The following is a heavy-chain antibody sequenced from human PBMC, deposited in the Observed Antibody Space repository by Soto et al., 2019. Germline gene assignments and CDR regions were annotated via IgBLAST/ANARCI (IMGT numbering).Heavy chain of an antibody. Sequence: EVQLVESGGGLVQPGRSLRLSCAASGFSFDEYAMHCVRQAPGKGLEWGSGISWNSGTMGYGDSVKGRFTISRDNAKNALYLQMNSLRAEDTALYYCAKGFCSSTRCLTYSYMDVWGKGTTVTVSS. V-gene: IGHV3-9*01. CDR1: GFSFDEYA. CDR2: ISWNSGTM. D-gene: IGHD2-2*01. J-gene: IGHJ6*03. CDR3: AKGFCSSTRCLTYSYMDV.